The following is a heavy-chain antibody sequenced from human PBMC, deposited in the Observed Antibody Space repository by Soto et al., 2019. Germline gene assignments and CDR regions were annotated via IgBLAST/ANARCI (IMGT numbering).Heavy chain of an antibody. V-gene: IGHV3-48*01. CDR3: ATDLTYAFNY. CDR1: GLTLTNYP. J-gene: IGHJ4*01. CDR2: IIGTTIT. D-gene: IGHD3-9*01. Sequence: GGSRRLSGAGSGLTLTNYPVDWVRQAPGKGLEWISHIIGTTITYVVSVKGRFTISSDNAENSVYLQMNSLRGEDTAVYYCATDLTYAFNYWGQGTMVTVSS.